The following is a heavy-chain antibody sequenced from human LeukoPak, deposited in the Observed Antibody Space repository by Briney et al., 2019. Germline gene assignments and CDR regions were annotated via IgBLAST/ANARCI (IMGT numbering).Heavy chain of an antibody. CDR2: IYWNDDK. CDR1: GFSLSTSGVG. CDR3: AHAYYDFWSGYRQVNWFDP. V-gene: IGHV2-5*01. J-gene: IGHJ5*02. Sequence: SGPTLVKPTQTLTLTCTFSGFSLSTSGVGVGWIRQPPGKALVWLALIYWNDDKRYSPSLKSRLTITKDTSKNQVVLTMTNMDPVDTATYYCAHAYYDFWSGYRQVNWFDPWGQGTLVTVSS. D-gene: IGHD3-3*01.